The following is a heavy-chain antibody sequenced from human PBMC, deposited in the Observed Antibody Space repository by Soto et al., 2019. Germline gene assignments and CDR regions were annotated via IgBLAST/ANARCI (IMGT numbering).Heavy chain of an antibody. Sequence: SVKVSCKASGFTFTSSAVQWVRQARGQRLEWIGWIVVGSGNTNYAQKFQERVTITRDMSTSTAYMELSSLRSEDTAVYYCAPSRGNYYDTSGYPPGFDIWGQGTMVTVSS. J-gene: IGHJ3*02. D-gene: IGHD3-22*01. V-gene: IGHV1-58*01. CDR1: GFTFTSSA. CDR2: IVVGSGNT. CDR3: APSRGNYYDTSGYPPGFDI.